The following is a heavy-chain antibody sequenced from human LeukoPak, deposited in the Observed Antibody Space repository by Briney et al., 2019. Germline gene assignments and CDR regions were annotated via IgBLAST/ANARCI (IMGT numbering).Heavy chain of an antibody. CDR1: GVSIAGTSFY. CDR3: ARDPGYNGYDHDVNAFDI. CDR2: IYTSGST. J-gene: IGHJ3*02. Sequence: SETLSLTCTVSGVSIAGTSFYWSWIRQPAGKGLEWIGRIYTSGSTNYNPSLKSRVTISVDTSKNQFSLNLSSVTAADTALYYCARDPGYNGYDHDVNAFDIWGQGTMVTVSS. D-gene: IGHD5-12*01. V-gene: IGHV4-61*02.